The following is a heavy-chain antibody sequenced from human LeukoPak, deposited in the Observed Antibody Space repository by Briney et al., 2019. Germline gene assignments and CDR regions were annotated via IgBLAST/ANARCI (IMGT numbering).Heavy chain of an antibody. CDR1: GFTFSNAW. CDR2: IKSKTDGGTT. J-gene: IGHJ4*02. V-gene: IGHV3-15*01. CDR3: TTISASVVGESIDY. D-gene: IGHD2-15*01. Sequence: GGSLCLSCAASGFTFSNAWMSWVRQAPGRGLEWVGRIKSKTDGGTTDYAAPVKDRFTISRDDSKNTLYLQMSSLKSEDTAVYYCTTISASVVGESIDYWRQGTQVTVSS.